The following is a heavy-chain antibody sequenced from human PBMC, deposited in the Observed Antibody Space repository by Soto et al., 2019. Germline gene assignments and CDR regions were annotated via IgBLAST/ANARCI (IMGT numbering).Heavy chain of an antibody. CDR1: GFTFSNAW. V-gene: IGHV3-15*07. D-gene: IGHD3-3*01. CDR3: SYYDFWSGYYRI. J-gene: IGHJ6*02. Sequence: GGSLRLSCAASGFTFSNAWMNWVRQAPGKGLEWVGRIKSKTDGGTTDYAAPVKGRFTISRDDSKNTLYLQMNSLKTEDTAVYYCSYYDFWSGYYRIWGQGTTVTVSS. CDR2: IKSKTDGGTT.